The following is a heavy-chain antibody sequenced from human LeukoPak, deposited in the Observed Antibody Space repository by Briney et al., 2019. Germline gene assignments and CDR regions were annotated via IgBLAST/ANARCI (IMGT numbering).Heavy chain of an antibody. V-gene: IGHV3-48*03. CDR3: ARDFQPYYYGSGRRFDY. D-gene: IGHD3-10*01. Sequence: GGSLRLSCAASGFTFSSYEMNWVRQAPGKGLEWVSYISSSGSTIYYADSVKGRFTISRDNATNSLYLQMNSLRAEDTAVYYCARDFQPYYYGSGRRFDYWGQGTLVTVSS. CDR1: GFTFSSYE. J-gene: IGHJ4*02. CDR2: ISSSGSTI.